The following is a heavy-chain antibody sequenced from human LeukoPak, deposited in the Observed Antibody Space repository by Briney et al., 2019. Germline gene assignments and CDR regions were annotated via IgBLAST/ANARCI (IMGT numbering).Heavy chain of an antibody. V-gene: IGHV3-33*01. CDR1: GFTFSSYG. D-gene: IGHD3-22*01. J-gene: IGHJ4*02. CDR2: IWYDGSNK. CDR3: ARDRDLYYYDSSGYDY. Sequence: GGSLRRSCAASGFTFSSYGMHWVRQAPGKGLEWVAVIWYDGSNKYYADSVRGRFTISRDNSKNTLYLQMNSLRAEDTAVYYCARDRDLYYYDSSGYDYWGQGTLVTVSS.